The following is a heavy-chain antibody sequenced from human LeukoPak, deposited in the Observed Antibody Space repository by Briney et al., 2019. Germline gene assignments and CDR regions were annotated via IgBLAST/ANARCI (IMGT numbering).Heavy chain of an antibody. CDR2: ISSNGGST. CDR1: GFTFSSYA. CDR3: VKEGYSSGWYHGGFDP. Sequence: GGSLRLSCSASGFTFSSYAMHWVRQAPGKGLEYVSAISSNGGSTYYADSVKGRFTISRDNSKNTLYLQMSSLRAEDTAVHYCVKEGYSSGWYHGGFDPWGQGTLVTVSS. D-gene: IGHD6-19*01. J-gene: IGHJ5*02. V-gene: IGHV3-64D*06.